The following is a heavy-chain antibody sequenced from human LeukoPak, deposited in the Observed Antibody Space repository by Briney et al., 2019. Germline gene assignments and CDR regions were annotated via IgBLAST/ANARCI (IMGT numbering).Heavy chain of an antibody. J-gene: IGHJ5*02. CDR2: IYHSGST. CDR3: AGAGYYDFWSGYSSWFDP. D-gene: IGHD3-3*01. CDR1: GGSISSSNW. V-gene: IGHV4-4*02. Sequence: PSETLSLTCAVSGGSISSSNWWSWVRQPPGKGLEWIGEIYHSGSTNYNPSLKSRVTISVDTSKNQFSLKLSSVTAADTAVYYCAGAGYYDFWSGYSSWFDPWGQGTLVTVSS.